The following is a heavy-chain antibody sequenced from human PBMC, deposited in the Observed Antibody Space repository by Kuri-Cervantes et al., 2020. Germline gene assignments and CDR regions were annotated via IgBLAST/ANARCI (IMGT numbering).Heavy chain of an antibody. J-gene: IGHJ4*02. V-gene: IGHV3-21*01. Sequence: GESLKISCAASGFTFSSYWMNWVRQAPGKGLEWVSSISSSSSYIYYADSVKGRFTISRDNAKNSLYLQMNSLRAEDTAVYYCARDGKREYYDILTGHYGFDYWGQGTLVTVSS. CDR1: GFTFSSYW. D-gene: IGHD3-9*01. CDR2: ISSSSSYI. CDR3: ARDGKREYYDILTGHYGFDY.